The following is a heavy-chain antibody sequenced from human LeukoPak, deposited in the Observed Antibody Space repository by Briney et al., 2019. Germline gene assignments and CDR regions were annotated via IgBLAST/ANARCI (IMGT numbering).Heavy chain of an antibody. D-gene: IGHD3-22*01. CDR3: AKDPTMIVVVIPDY. V-gene: IGHV3-23*01. CDR2: ISGSGGST. CDR1: GFTFSSYA. Sequence: WRSLRLSCAASGFTFSSYAISWVCQAPCKGLYWVSAISGSGGSTYYADSVKGRFTISRDNSKNTLYLQMNSLRAEDTAVYYCAKDPTMIVVVIPDYWGQGTLVTVSS. J-gene: IGHJ4*02.